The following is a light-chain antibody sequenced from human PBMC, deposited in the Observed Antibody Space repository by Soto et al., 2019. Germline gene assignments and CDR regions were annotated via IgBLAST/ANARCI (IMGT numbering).Light chain of an antibody. V-gene: IGKV3D-20*02. CDR3: QQRSNWPGT. CDR1: ETVSARQ. Sequence: IVLTQSPGTLSLSPGERATLSSRASETVSARQLAWYQQKPGQAPRLLIYDVTSRATGVPDRFSGSGSGTDFTLTISRLEPEDFAVYYCQQRSNWPGTFGPGTKVDIK. J-gene: IGKJ3*01. CDR2: DVT.